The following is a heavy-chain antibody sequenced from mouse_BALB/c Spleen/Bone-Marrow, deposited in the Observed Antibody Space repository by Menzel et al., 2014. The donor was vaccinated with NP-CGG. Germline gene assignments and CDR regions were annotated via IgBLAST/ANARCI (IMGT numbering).Heavy chain of an antibody. CDR3: ARGGYDGRGFAY. Sequence: EVKLQESGPGLVKPSQFLSLTCSVTGYSITSGYYWNWIRQFPGNKLEWMGYISYDGSNNYNPSLKNRISITRDTSKNQFFLKLNSVTTEDTATYYCARGGYDGRGFAYWGQGTLVTVSA. CDR1: GYSITSGYY. J-gene: IGHJ3*01. D-gene: IGHD2-14*01. V-gene: IGHV3-6*02. CDR2: ISYDGSN.